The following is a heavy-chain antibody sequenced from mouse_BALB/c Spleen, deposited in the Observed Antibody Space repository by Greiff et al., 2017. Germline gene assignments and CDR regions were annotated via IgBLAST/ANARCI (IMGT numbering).Heavy chain of an antibody. D-gene: IGHD2-4*01. Sequence: VKDRFTISRDDSQSMLYLQMNNLKTEDTAMYYCVRDYYDYDGYAMDYWGQGTSVTVSS. V-gene: IGHV10-3*01. CDR3: VRDYYDYDGYAMDY. J-gene: IGHJ4*01.